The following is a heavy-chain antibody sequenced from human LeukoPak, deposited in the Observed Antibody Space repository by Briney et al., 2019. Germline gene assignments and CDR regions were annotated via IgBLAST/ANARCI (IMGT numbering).Heavy chain of an antibody. D-gene: IGHD2-2*01. Sequence: GGSLRLSCAASGFTFSSYWTHWVRQAPGKGLVWVSRINSDGSTTNYADSVKGRFTISRDNSKNTLYLQMNSLRAEDTAVYYCAKAPAARVSQAYYFDYWGQGTLVTVSS. CDR2: INSDGSTT. J-gene: IGHJ4*02. CDR1: GFTFSSYW. CDR3: AKAPAARVSQAYYFDY. V-gene: IGHV3-74*01.